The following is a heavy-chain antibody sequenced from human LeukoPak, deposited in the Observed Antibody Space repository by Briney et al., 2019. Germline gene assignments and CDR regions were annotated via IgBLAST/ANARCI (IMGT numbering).Heavy chain of an antibody. CDR1: GGSFSGYY. CDR3: VGCCLARRTCSGGSCYVYYFDY. CDR2: INHSGST. V-gene: IGHV4-34*01. D-gene: IGHD2-15*01. Sequence: PSETLSLTCAVYGGSFSGYYWSWIRQPPGKGLEWIGEINHSGSTNYNPSLKSRVTISVDTSKNQFSLKLSSVTAADTAAYYCVGCCLARRTCSGGSCYVYYFDYWGQGTLVTVSS. J-gene: IGHJ4*02.